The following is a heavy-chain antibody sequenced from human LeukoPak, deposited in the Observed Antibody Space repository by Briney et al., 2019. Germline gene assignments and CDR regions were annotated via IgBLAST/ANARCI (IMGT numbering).Heavy chain of an antibody. Sequence: SETLSLTCTVSGGSISSYYWSWIRQPPGKGLEWIGYIYYSGSTNYNPSLKSRVTISVDTSKSQFSLKLSSVTAADTAVYYCARVTAEDYFDYWGQGTLVTVSS. V-gene: IGHV4-59*01. J-gene: IGHJ4*02. CDR2: IYYSGST. CDR3: ARVTAEDYFDY. D-gene: IGHD3-16*01. CDR1: GGSISSYY.